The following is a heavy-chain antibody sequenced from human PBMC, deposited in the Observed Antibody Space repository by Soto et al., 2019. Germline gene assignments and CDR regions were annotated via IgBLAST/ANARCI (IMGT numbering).Heavy chain of an antibody. CDR1: GYTFTSYG. D-gene: IGHD3-3*01. CDR3: ARDCPIFGVVIISYYYGMDV. V-gene: IGHV1-18*01. CDR2: ISAYNGNT. Sequence: GASVKVSCKASGYTFTSYGISWVRQAPGQGLEWMGWISAYNGNTNYAQKLQGRVTMTTDTSTSTAYMELRSLRSDDTAVYYCARDCPIFGVVIISYYYGMDVWGQGTTVTVSS. J-gene: IGHJ6*02.